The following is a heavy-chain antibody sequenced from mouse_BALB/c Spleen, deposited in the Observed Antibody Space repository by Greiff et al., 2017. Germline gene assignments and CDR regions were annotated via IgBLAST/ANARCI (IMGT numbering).Heavy chain of an antibody. D-gene: IGHD2-1*01. V-gene: IGHV5-17*02. CDR3: ARPLYYDAMDY. J-gene: IGHJ4*01. CDR1: GFTFSSFG. Sequence: EVHLVESGGGLVQPGGSRKLSCAASGFTFSSFGMHWVRQAPEKGLEWVAYISSGSSTIYYADTVKGRFTISRDNPKNTLFLQMTSLRSEDTAMYYCARPLYYDAMDYWGQGTSVTVSS. CDR2: ISSGSSTI.